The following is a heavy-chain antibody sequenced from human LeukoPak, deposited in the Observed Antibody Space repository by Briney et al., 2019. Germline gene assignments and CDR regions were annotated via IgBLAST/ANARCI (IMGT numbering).Heavy chain of an antibody. J-gene: IGHJ4*02. D-gene: IGHD1-26*01. CDR3: ARDSPPYWGAGGIDY. Sequence: SQTLSLTCTVSGGPISSGDYYWSWIRQPPGKGLEWIGYIYYSGSTYYNPSLKSRVTISVDTSKNQFSLKLSSVTAADTAVYYCARDSPPYWGAGGIDYWGLGTLVTVSS. CDR2: IYYSGST. CDR1: GGPISSGDYY. V-gene: IGHV4-30-4*01.